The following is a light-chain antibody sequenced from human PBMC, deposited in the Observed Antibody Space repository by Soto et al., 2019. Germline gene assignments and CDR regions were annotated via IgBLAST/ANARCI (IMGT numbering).Light chain of an antibody. CDR1: QSISTW. CDR2: KAS. J-gene: IGKJ3*01. CDR3: QQYDSYSFT. V-gene: IGKV1-5*03. Sequence: DIQMTQSPSTLSASVGDRVTITCRANQSISTWLAWYQRKPGKAPKLLIYKASSVESGVPSRFSGSGSGTEFTLTISSLQPDEFATYYCQQYDSYSFTFGPGTKVDIK.